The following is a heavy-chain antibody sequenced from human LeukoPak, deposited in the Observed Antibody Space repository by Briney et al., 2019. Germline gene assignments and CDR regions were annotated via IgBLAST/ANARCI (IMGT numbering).Heavy chain of an antibody. CDR1: GYTFTNYA. CDR2: INAGNGNT. V-gene: IGHV1-3*01. D-gene: IGHD6-19*01. J-gene: IGHJ4*02. Sequence: GASVKVSCRASGYTFTNYALHWVRQAPGQRLEWMGWINAGNGNTKFSQHFQGRVSITRDTSASTAYMELSYLRSEDTALYFCARSIVYSSDSDGGYYFDYWGQGTLVTVSS. CDR3: ARSIVYSSDSDGGYYFDY.